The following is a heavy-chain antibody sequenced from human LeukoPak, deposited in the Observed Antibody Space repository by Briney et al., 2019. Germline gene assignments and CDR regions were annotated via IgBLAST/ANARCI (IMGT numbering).Heavy chain of an antibody. V-gene: IGHV5-10-1*01. Sequence: GESLKISCKASGYSFPSYWISWVRQMPGKGLEYIGRIDPSDSHSNYSPSFQGHVTISVDKSITTAYLQWSSLRASDTAIYYCARQGFNRNYRDYWGQGTLVTVSS. D-gene: IGHD1-14*01. CDR3: ARQGFNRNYRDY. J-gene: IGHJ4*02. CDR2: IDPSDSHS. CDR1: GYSFPSYW.